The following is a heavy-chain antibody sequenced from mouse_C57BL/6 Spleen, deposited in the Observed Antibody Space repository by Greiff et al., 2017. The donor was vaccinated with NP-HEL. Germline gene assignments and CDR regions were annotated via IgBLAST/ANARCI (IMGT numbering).Heavy chain of an antibody. Sequence: EVQLQESGGGLVKPGGSLKLSCAASGFTFSSYAMSWVRQTPEKRLEWVATISDGGSYTYYPDNVKGRFTISRDNAKNNLYLQMSHLKSEDTAMYYCASYDYDDWYFDVWGTGTTVTVSS. J-gene: IGHJ1*03. CDR2: ISDGGSYT. CDR3: ASYDYDDWYFDV. D-gene: IGHD2-4*01. CDR1: GFTFSSYA. V-gene: IGHV5-4*01.